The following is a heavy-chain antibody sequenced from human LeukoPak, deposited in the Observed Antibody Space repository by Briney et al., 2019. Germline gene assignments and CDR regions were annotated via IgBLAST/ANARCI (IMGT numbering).Heavy chain of an antibody. Sequence: SETLSLTCIVSGGSISSYYWSWIRQPPGKGLEWIGYIYYSGSTNYNPSLKSRVTISVATSKNQFSLKLSPVTAADTAVYYCARGLMMAVAGRGEFHYWGQGTLVTVSS. CDR2: IYYSGST. J-gene: IGHJ4*02. D-gene: IGHD6-13*01. CDR1: GGSISSYY. V-gene: IGHV4-59*01. CDR3: ARGLMMAVAGRGEFHY.